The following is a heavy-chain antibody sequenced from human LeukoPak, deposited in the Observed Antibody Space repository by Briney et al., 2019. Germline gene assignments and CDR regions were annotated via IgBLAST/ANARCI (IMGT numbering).Heavy chain of an antibody. CDR3: AKDGRDGYIPYYFDY. CDR2: ISGSGGST. D-gene: IGHD5-24*01. CDR1: GFTFSSYA. Sequence: PGGSLRLSCAASGFTFSSYAMSWVRQAPGKGLEWVSAISGSGGSTYYADSVKGRFTISRDNSKNTLYLQMNSLRAEDTAVYYCAKDGRDGYIPYYFDYWGQGTLVTVSS. V-gene: IGHV3-23*01. J-gene: IGHJ4*02.